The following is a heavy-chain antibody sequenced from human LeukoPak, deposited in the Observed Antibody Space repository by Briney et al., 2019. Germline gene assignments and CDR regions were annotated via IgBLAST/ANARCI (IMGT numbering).Heavy chain of an antibody. CDR2: IIPIFGTA. CDR3: ARGDQFLYYYDSNPFDY. J-gene: IGHJ4*02. CDR1: GGTFSSYA. D-gene: IGHD3-22*01. V-gene: IGHV1-69*05. Sequence: SVKVSCKASGGTFSSYAISWVRQAPGQGLEWMGRIIPIFGTANYAQKFQGRVTITTDESTSTAYMKLSSLRSEDTAVYYCARGDQFLYYYDSNPFDYWGQGTLVTVSS.